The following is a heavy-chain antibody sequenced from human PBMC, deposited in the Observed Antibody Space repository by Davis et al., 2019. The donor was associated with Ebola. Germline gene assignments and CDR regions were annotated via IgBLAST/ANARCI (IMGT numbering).Heavy chain of an antibody. D-gene: IGHD6-6*01. Sequence: AASVKVSCKASGYTFTSYGISWVRQAPGQGLEWMGWISAYNGNTNYAQKLQGRVTITRDTSASTAYMELSSLRSEDTAVYYCARDSQYSSSSFYYYYGMDVWGQGTTVTVSS. CDR2: ISAYNGNT. J-gene: IGHJ6*02. CDR1: GYTFTSYG. CDR3: ARDSQYSSSSFYYYYGMDV. V-gene: IGHV1-18*01.